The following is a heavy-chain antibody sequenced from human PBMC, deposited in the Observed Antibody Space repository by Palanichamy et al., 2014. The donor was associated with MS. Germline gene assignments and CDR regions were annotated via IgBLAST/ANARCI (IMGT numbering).Heavy chain of an antibody. Sequence: QVQLQQWGAGLLKPSETLSLTCAVYGVSFSGYHWTWIRQPPGKGLEWIGEVTHGGSTKYNPSLKSRVTISLDTSKSQFSLKLTSVTDADTAVYFCARFGLRDFGDIRNWFDPWDQGTLVTVSS. D-gene: IGHD3-10*01. J-gene: IGHJ5*02. CDR1: GVSFSGYH. CDR2: VTHGGST. V-gene: IGHV4-34*01. CDR3: ARFGLRDFGDIRNWFDP.